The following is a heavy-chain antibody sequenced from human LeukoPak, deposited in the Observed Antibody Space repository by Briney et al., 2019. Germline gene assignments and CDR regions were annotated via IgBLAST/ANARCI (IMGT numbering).Heavy chain of an antibody. Sequence: SQTLSLTCTVSAGSISSGGYYWSWIRQHPGKGLEWLGYIYYSGSTYYNPSLKSRVTISVDTSKNQFSLKLSSATAADTAVYYCARGLSVAGTDYWGQGTLVTVSS. CDR2: IYYSGST. CDR1: AGSISSGGYY. CDR3: ARGLSVAGTDY. J-gene: IGHJ4*02. D-gene: IGHD6-19*01. V-gene: IGHV4-31*03.